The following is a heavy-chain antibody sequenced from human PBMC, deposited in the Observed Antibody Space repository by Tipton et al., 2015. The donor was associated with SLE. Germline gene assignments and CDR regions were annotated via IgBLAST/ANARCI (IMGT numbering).Heavy chain of an antibody. CDR1: GYSISSGYY. Sequence: GLVKPSETLSLTCAVTGYSISSGYYWGWIRQAPGKGLEWIGSIYHSGTTYYNLSLRSRVTISVDTSKSQFSLKLISVTAADTAVYYCASSVPAYAFDIWGQGTMVTVS. J-gene: IGHJ3*02. CDR3: ASSVPAYAFDI. CDR2: IYHSGTT. D-gene: IGHD6-25*01. V-gene: IGHV4-38-2*01.